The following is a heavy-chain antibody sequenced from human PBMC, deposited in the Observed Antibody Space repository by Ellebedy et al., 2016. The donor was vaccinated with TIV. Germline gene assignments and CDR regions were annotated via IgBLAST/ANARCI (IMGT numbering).Heavy chain of an antibody. CDR1: AYSFTSYG. D-gene: IGHD3-10*01. J-gene: IGHJ4*02. CDR2: ISSYNGNT. V-gene: IGHV1-18*04. CDR3: ARDGARGSGTYSFDY. Sequence: AASVKVSCKASAYSFTSYGISWVRHAPGQGLEWMGWISSYNGNTNYAQKLQGRVTMTTDTSTSTAYMDLRILRSDDTAVYYCARDGARGSGTYSFDYWGQGTLVTVSS.